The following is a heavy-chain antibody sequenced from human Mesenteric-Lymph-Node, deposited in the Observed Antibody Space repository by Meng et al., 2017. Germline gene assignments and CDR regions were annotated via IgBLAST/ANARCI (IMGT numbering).Heavy chain of an antibody. V-gene: IGHV5-51*01. CDR3: ARQYAREDY. CDR2: IYPGDSDT. Sequence: GGSLRLSCKGSGYSFTSYWIGWVRQMLGKGLEWMGIIYPGDSDTRYSPSFQGQVAISADTSISTAYLQWNRLKASDTAMDYCARQYAREDYWGQGTLVTVSS. CDR1: GYSFTSYW. J-gene: IGHJ4*02.